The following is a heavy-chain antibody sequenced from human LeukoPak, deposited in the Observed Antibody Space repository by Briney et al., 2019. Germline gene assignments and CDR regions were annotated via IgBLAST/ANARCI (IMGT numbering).Heavy chain of an antibody. J-gene: IGHJ4*02. CDR2: IYYSGST. CDR3: AKYDGVRLRLGQLSFGSLDY. CDR1: GGSISSSSHY. D-gene: IGHD3-16*02. V-gene: IGHV4-39*07. Sequence: SETLSLTCTVSGGSISSSSHYWGWIRQPPGKGLEWIGGIYYSGSTYYNPPLKSRVTMSVDTSKNQFSLKLSSVTAADTAVYYCAKYDGVRLRLGQLSFGSLDYWGQGTLVAVSS.